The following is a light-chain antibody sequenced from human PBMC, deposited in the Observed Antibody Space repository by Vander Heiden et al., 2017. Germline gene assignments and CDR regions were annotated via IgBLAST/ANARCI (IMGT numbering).Light chain of an antibody. CDR3: CSYAGSYTYV. J-gene: IGLJ1*01. CDR2: DVS. CDR1: SSDVGGYNY. V-gene: IGLV2-11*01. Sequence: HFALTHPRSLSGSSGQSVTISCTGTSSDVGGYNYVSWYQQHPGKAPKLMIYDVSKRPSGVPDRFSGSKSGNTASLTISGLQAEDEADYYCCSYAGSYTYVFGTGTKVTVL.